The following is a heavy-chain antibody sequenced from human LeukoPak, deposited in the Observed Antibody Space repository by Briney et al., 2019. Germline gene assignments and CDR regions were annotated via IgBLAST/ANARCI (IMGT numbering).Heavy chain of an antibody. J-gene: IGHJ4*02. D-gene: IGHD6-13*01. CDR3: TATLGYSSSWYCDY. V-gene: IGHV3-15*01. CDR2: IKSKTDGGTT. CDR1: GFTFSNAW. Sequence: GGSLRLSCAASGFTFSNAWMSWVRQAPGKGLEWVGRIKSKTDGGTTDYAAPVKGRFTISRDDSKNTLYLQMNSPKTEDTAVYYCTATLGYSSSWYCDYWGQGTLVTVSS.